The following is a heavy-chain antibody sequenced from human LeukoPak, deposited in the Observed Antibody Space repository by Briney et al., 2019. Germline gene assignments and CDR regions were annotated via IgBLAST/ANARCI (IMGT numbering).Heavy chain of an antibody. Sequence: PGGSLRLSCAASGFTVSSNFMSWVRQVPGKGLEWVSVIYSGGTTDYADSVKGRFTISRDNSKNTLYLQMDSLRVEDTAMYYCARDGYGYNYMDVWGKGTTVTVSS. D-gene: IGHD1-1*01. V-gene: IGHV3-53*01. CDR2: IYSGGTT. J-gene: IGHJ6*03. CDR3: ARDGYGYNYMDV. CDR1: GFTVSSNF.